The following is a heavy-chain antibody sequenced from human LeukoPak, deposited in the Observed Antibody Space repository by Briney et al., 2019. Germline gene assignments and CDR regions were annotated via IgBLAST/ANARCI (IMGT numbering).Heavy chain of an antibody. J-gene: IGHJ6*03. CDR3: ARPDSSSWSNYYYMDV. CDR1: GFTFGDYA. Sequence: GGSLRLSCTASGFTFGDYAMSWFRQAPGKGLEWVGFIRSKAYGGTTEYAASVKGRFTISRDDSKSIAYLQMNSLKTEDTAVYYCARPDSSSWSNYYYMDVWGKGTTVTISS. CDR2: IRSKAYGGTT. D-gene: IGHD6-13*01. V-gene: IGHV3-49*03.